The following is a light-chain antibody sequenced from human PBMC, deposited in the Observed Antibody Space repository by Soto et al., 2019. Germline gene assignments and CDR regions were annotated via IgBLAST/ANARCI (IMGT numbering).Light chain of an antibody. Sequence: CSGTSSDIGSYDHVAWYQQFPGKSPKLIIYAVSDRPSGVSDRFSGSKSGISASLTISGLQTEDEADYYCISYTDRQSYLFGTGTKVTVL. CDR1: SSDIGSYDH. J-gene: IGLJ1*01. CDR3: ISYTDRQSYL. CDR2: AVS. V-gene: IGLV2-14*03.